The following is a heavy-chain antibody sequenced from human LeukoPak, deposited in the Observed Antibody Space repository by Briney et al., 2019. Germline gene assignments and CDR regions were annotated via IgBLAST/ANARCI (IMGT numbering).Heavy chain of an antibody. CDR2: IYTSGNT. D-gene: IGHD2-21*02. CDR3: AAPFCGGDCYSSYYYYAMDV. Sequence: SETLSLTCTVSGGSISGYYWSWIRRPPGKGLEWIGYIYTSGNTNYNPSLKSRVTISVDTSKNQFSLKLSSVTAADTAVYYCAAPFCGGDCYSSYYYYAMDVWGPGNTVTVSS. J-gene: IGHJ6*02. CDR1: GGSISGYY. V-gene: IGHV4-4*08.